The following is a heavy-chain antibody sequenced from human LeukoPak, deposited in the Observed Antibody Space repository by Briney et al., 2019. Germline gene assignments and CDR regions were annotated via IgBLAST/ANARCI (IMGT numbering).Heavy chain of an antibody. CDR1: GVTVSSNH. V-gene: IGHV3-66*01. Sequence: GGSLRLSCAVSGVTVSSNHMSWVRQAPGKGLEWVSAIYSGGGTYYADSVKGRFTLSRNISKNTLYLQMNSLRAEDTAVYYCVRDASWGQGTLVTVS. J-gene: IGHJ4*02. CDR2: IYSGGGT. CDR3: VRDAS.